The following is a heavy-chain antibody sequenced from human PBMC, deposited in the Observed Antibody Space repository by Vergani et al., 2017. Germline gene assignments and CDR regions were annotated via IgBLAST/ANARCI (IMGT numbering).Heavy chain of an antibody. CDR1: GFSFSSYW. CDR2: INQDGSAK. J-gene: IGHJ4*02. Sequence: EVQLVESGGGLVQPGGSLRLSCAASGFSFSSYWMSWVRQAPGKGLEGLANINQDGSAKNYVDSVKGRFSISRDNAKNSVLMQMNSLRAEDTAMYFCARGLWDCTHIRCSPPSYWGQGTQVTVSS. D-gene: IGHD2-8*01. V-gene: IGHV3-7*01. CDR3: ARGLWDCTHIRCSPPSY.